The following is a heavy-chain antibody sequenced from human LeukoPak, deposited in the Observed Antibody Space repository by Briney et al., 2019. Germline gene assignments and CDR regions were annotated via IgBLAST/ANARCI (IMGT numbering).Heavy chain of an antibody. CDR3: ARISLGAIWGYYYGMDV. CDR1: GGTFSSYA. CDR2: IIPIFGTA. D-gene: IGHD1-26*01. V-gene: IGHV1-69*13. Sequence: SVKVSCKASGGTFSSYAISWVRQAPGQGLEWMGGIIPIFGTANYAQKFQGRVTITADESTSTAYMELSSLRSEDTAVFYCARISLGAIWGYYYGMDVWGQGTTVTVSS. J-gene: IGHJ6*02.